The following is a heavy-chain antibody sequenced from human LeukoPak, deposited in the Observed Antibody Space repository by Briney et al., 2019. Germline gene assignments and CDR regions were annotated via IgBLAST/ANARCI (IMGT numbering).Heavy chain of an antibody. J-gene: IGHJ4*02. V-gene: IGHV1-18*01. CDR3: ARHGSRAIAAAGGVDY. CDR1: GYTFTSYG. D-gene: IGHD6-13*01. CDR2: ISAYNGNT. Sequence: ASVKVSCKASGYTFTSYGISWVRQAPGQGLEWMGWISAYNGNTNYAQKLQGRVTMTTDTSTSTAYMELRSLRSDDTAVYYCARHGSRAIAAAGGVDYWGQGTLVTVSS.